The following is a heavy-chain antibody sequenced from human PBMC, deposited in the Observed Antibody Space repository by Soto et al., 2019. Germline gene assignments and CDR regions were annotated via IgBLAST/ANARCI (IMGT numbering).Heavy chain of an antibody. CDR2: ISASGGST. CDR3: AKCGGTCYKGLLDN. J-gene: IGHJ4*02. Sequence: GGSLRLSCAASGFTFSNYAMSWVRQVPGKGLEWVSAISASGGSTDYTDSVRGRFTISRDNSKNTLYLHMNSLRAEDTAVHYCAKCGGTCYKGLLDNWGQGTRVSVSS. V-gene: IGHV3-23*01. D-gene: IGHD2-15*01. CDR1: GFTFSNYA.